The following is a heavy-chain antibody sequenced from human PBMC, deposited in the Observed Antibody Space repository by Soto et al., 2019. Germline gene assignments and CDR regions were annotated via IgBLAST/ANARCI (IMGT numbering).Heavy chain of an antibody. Sequence: SETLSLTCTVSGGSISSADYYWSWIRQPPGKGLEWIGYIYYSGSTYYNPSLKSRVTISVDTSKNQFSLKLSSVTAADTAVYYCARQRFPYGMDVWGQGTTVTVSS. CDR3: ARQRFPYGMDV. CDR1: GGSISSADYY. D-gene: IGHD3-3*01. CDR2: IYYSGST. J-gene: IGHJ6*02. V-gene: IGHV4-30-4*01.